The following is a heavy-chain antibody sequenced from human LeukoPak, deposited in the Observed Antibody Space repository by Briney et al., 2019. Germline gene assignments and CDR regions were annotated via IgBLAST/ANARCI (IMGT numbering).Heavy chain of an antibody. D-gene: IGHD3-10*01. CDR1: GFTFDDYA. CDR2: ISWNSGRI. V-gene: IGHV3-9*01. J-gene: IGHJ5*02. CDR3: AKGGELLTGYANWFDP. Sequence: GGSLRLSCAASGFTFDDYAMHWVRQAPGKGLEWVSGISWNSGRIGYADSVKGRFTISRDNAKNSLYLQMNSLSAEDTVLYYCAKGGELLTGYANWFDPWGQGTLVTVSS.